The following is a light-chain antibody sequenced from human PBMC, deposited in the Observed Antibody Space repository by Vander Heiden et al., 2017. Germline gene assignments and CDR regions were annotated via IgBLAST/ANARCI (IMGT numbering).Light chain of an antibody. V-gene: IGLV2-18*02. Sequence: QSALTQPPSVSGSPGHSVTISCTGTSSDVGSYNHVSWYQQAPGTAPKLMIYEVSKRPSGVPDRFSGSKSGNTASLTISGLQAEDEADYYCNSYTSSNIYVFGTGTKVTVL. CDR2: EVS. CDR1: SSDVGSYNH. J-gene: IGLJ1*01. CDR3: NSYTSSNIYV.